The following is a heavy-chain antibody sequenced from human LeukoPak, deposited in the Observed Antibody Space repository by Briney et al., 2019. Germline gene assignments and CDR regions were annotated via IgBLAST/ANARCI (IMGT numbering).Heavy chain of an antibody. CDR2: IYHSGST. Sequence: SETLSLTCAVSGGSISSGGYSWSWIRQPPGTGLEWIGYIYHSGSTYYNPSLKSRVTISVDRSKNQFSLKLSSVTAADTAVYYCARALGYCSGGSCWDSYFDYWGQGTLVTVSS. V-gene: IGHV4-30-2*01. D-gene: IGHD2-15*01. J-gene: IGHJ4*02. CDR1: GGSISSGGYS. CDR3: ARALGYCSGGSCWDSYFDY.